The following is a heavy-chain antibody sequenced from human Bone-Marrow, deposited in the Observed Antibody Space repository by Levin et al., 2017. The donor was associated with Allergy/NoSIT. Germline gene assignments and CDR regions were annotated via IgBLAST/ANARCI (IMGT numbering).Heavy chain of an antibody. V-gene: IGHV3-74*01. D-gene: IGHD3-10*01. CDR3: ARDGFMVRGVFDYDYYYAMDV. CDR2: INSDGSAT. Sequence: PGGSLRLSCTASGFTFSTYWMHWVRQAPGKGPVWVSRINSDGSATTYADSVKGRFTISRDNAKNTLHLEMNSLRAEDTAVYYCARDGFMVRGVFDYDYYYAMDVWGQGTTVIVSS. J-gene: IGHJ6*02. CDR1: GFTFSTYW.